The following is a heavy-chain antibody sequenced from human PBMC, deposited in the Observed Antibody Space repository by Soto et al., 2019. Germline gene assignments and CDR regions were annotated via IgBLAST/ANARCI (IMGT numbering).Heavy chain of an antibody. J-gene: IGHJ6*03. D-gene: IGHD2-2*01. CDR2: ISWNSGSI. Sequence: DVQLVESGGGLVQPGRSLRLSCAASGFTVDDYAMHWVRQAPGKGLEWVSGISWNSGSIGYADSVKGRFTISRHNAKNSLHLQMNSLRAEDTALYYGAKDMGEVVPATYYYYYRDVWGKGTTVTVSS. CDR1: GFTVDDYA. V-gene: IGHV3-9*01. CDR3: AKDMGEVVPATYYYYYRDV.